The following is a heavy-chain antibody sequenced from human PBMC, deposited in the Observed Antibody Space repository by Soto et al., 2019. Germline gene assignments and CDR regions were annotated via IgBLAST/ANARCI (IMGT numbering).Heavy chain of an antibody. D-gene: IGHD6-13*01. CDR1: GYTFTSYA. CDR2: IIAGNGNT. Sequence: ASVKVSCKASGYTFTSYAMHWVRQAPGQRLEWMGWIIAGNGNTKYSQKFQGRVTITADESTSTAYMELSSLRSEDTAVYYCARLHDSSSWYGDNWFDPWGQGTLVTVSS. CDR3: ARLHDSSSWYGDNWFDP. V-gene: IGHV1-3*01. J-gene: IGHJ5*02.